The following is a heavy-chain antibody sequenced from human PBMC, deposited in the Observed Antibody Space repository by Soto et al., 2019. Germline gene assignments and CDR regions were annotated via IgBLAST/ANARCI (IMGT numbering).Heavy chain of an antibody. CDR3: ARKATVTTCFDY. J-gene: IGHJ4*02. V-gene: IGHV4-31*01. CDR1: GGSISSGGYY. D-gene: IGHD4-17*01. Sequence: QVQLQESGPGLVKPSQTLSLTCTVSGGSISSGGYYWSWIRQHPGKGLEWIGYIYYSGSTYYNPSLQSPVTISEDTSKNQFSLKLSSVTAADTAVYYCARKATVTTCFDYWGQGTLVTVSS. CDR2: IYYSGST.